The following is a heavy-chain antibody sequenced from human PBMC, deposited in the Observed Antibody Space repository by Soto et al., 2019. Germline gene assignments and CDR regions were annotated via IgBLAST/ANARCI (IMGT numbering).Heavy chain of an antibody. V-gene: IGHV3-11*01. D-gene: IGHD5-18*01. CDR1: GFTFSDHY. Sequence: GSLKLSCAASGFTFSDHYMSWIRQAPGKGLEWVSYISSRGSTTYYADSVKGRFTISRDNANNSLYLQMNTLRAEDTAVYYCARALSGYSHGYDYWGQGILVTVSS. CDR2: ISSRGSTT. CDR3: ARALSGYSHGYDY. J-gene: IGHJ4*02.